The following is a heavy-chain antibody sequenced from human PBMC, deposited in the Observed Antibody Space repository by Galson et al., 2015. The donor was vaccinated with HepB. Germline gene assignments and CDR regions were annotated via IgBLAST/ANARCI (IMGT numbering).Heavy chain of an antibody. CDR3: ARVGYGSGSQRGRQDLRKFDY. V-gene: IGHV1-18*01. Sequence: SVKVSCKASGYIFTHYGISWVRQAPGQGLEWMGWISAYNGNTNYAQNLQGRVTMTRDTSTSTAYMELRRLRSDDTAVYYCARVGYGSGSQRGRQDLRKFDYWGQGTLVSVSS. CDR1: GYIFTHYG. CDR2: ISAYNGNT. D-gene: IGHD3-10*01. J-gene: IGHJ4*02.